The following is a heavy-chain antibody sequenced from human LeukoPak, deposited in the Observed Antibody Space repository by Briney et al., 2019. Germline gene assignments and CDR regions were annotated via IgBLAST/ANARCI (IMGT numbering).Heavy chain of an antibody. J-gene: IGHJ4*02. V-gene: IGHV4-39*01. CDR3: QLYNGSETVDY. CDR2: IYYSGST. CDR1: GGSISSSSYY. Sequence: SETLSLTCTVSGGSISSSSYYWGWIRQPPGKGLEWIGSIYYSGSTYYNPSLKSRVTISVDTSKNQFSLKLSSVTAADTAVYYCQLYNGSETVDYWGQGTQVTASS. D-gene: IGHD3-10*01.